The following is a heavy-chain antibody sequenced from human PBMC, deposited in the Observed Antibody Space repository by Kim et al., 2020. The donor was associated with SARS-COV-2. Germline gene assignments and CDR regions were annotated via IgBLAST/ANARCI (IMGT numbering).Heavy chain of an antibody. CDR3: ARDYWGSGYDFPVVGDY. J-gene: IGHJ4*02. V-gene: IGHV3-33*05. CDR2: ISYDGSNK. D-gene: IGHD5-12*01. Sequence: GGSLRLSCAASGFTFSSYGMHWVRQAPGKGLEWVAVISYDGSNKYYAHSVKGRFTISRDNSKNTLYLQMNSLRAEDTAVYYCARDYWGSGYDFPVVGDYWGQGTLVTVSS. CDR1: GFTFSSYG.